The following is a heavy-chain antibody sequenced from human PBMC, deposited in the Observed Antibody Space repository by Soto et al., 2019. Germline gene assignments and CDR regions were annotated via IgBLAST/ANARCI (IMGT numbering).Heavy chain of an antibody. Sequence: QVQLVQSGAEVKKPGASVKLSCKASGYTFSSYSMHWVRQAPGQTLEWLGWINTGDGNTIYPQKFQGRVTVTRDTSASTVYMELSSLNSEDTAVYYCARDRVGNDYWGQGTQVAVSS. CDR3: ARDRVGNDY. D-gene: IGHD4-17*01. V-gene: IGHV1-3*04. J-gene: IGHJ4*02. CDR1: GYTFSSYS. CDR2: INTGDGNT.